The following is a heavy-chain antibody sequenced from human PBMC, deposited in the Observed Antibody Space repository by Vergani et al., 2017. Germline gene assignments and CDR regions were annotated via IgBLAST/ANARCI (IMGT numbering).Heavy chain of an antibody. V-gene: IGHV3-15*01. CDR3: TTPTQWDFRYYFDY. CDR2: IRPKTDGETT. J-gene: IGHJ4*02. D-gene: IGHD1-26*01. Sequence: EVQPVESGGGLVKPGGSLRLSCTTSGFTFSSAWMSWVRQAPGKGLEWVALIRPKTDGETTEYAAPVKGRFTISRNESKNTLYLQMKSLKTEDSAVYYCTTPTQWDFRYYFDYWGQGTLVTVSS. CDR1: GFTFSSAW.